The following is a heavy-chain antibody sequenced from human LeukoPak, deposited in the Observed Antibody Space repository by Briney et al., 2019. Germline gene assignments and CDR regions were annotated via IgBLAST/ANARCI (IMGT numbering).Heavy chain of an antibody. CDR3: ARDLWDSSSYYYGMDV. V-gene: IGHV3-48*01. CDR2: IDARSGIT. J-gene: IGHJ6*02. Sequence: GGSLRLSCAASGFTFTIFGLNWVRQAPGKVPEWVSYIDARSGITYYADSVQGRFTISRDNAQESVFLQMNSLRADDTAVYYCARDLWDSSSYYYGMDVWGQGTTVTVSS. D-gene: IGHD1-26*01. CDR1: GFTFTIFG.